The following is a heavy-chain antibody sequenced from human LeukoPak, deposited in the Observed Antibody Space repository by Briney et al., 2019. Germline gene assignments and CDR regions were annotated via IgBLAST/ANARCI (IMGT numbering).Heavy chain of an antibody. D-gene: IGHD5-24*01. CDR2: ISSSGSTI. CDR3: AKDLRWLQLSPDAFDI. Sequence: GGSLRLSCAASGFTFSSYEMNWVRQAPGKGLEWVSYISSSGSTIYYADSVKGRFTISRDNAKNSLYLQMNSLRAEDTAVYYCAKDLRWLQLSPDAFDIWGQGTMVTVSS. V-gene: IGHV3-48*03. J-gene: IGHJ3*02. CDR1: GFTFSSYE.